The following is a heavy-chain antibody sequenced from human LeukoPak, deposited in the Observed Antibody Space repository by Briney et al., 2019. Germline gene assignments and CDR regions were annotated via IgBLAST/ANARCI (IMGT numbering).Heavy chain of an antibody. CDR1: GFPFSSYA. CDR2: ISGSGGST. V-gene: IGHV3-23*01. Sequence: PGGSLRLSCAASGFPFSSYAMSWVRQAPGKGLEWVSAISGSGGSTYYADSVKGRFTISRDNSKNTLYLQMNSLRAEDTAVYYCAKDPIGWELKGYFDYWGQGTLVTVSS. CDR3: AKDPIGWELKGYFDY. D-gene: IGHD1-26*01. J-gene: IGHJ4*02.